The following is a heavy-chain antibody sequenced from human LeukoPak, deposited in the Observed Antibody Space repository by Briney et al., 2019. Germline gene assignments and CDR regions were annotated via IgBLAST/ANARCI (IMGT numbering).Heavy chain of an antibody. CDR1: GYTFTGYY. CDR3: ARGGSSWPYYYYYYMDV. V-gene: IGHV1-2*06. CDR2: INPNSGGT. J-gene: IGHJ6*03. D-gene: IGHD6-13*01. Sequence: GASVKVSCKAPGYTFTGYYMHWVRQAPGQGLEWMGRINPNSGGTNYAQKFQGRVTMTRDTSISTAYMELSRLRSDDTAVYYCARGGSSWPYYYYYYMDVWGKGTTVTVSS.